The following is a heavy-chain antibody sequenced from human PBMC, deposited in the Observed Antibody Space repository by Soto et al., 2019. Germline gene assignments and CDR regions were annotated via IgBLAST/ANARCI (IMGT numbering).Heavy chain of an antibody. V-gene: IGHV1-69*13. CDR2: IIPIFGTA. J-gene: IGHJ4*02. CDR1: GGTFSSYA. CDR3: AKRLEGPSGYYSEDY. Sequence: SVKVSCKASGGTFSSYAISWVRQAPGQGLEWMGGIIPIFGTANYAQKFQGRVTITADESTSTAYMELSSLRSEDTAVYYCAKRLEGPSGYYSEDYWGQGTLVTVSS. D-gene: IGHD3-9*01.